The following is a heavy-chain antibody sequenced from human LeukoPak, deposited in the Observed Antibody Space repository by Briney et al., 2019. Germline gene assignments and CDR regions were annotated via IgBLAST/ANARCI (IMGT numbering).Heavy chain of an antibody. Sequence: GASVKVSCKASGYTFTSYGISWVRQAPGQGLEWMGWISVYNGNTNYAQKLQGRITMTEDTSTDTAYLELSNLRSDDTAVYVCATDTGDSQLLLSSFNYWGQGTLVTVSS. D-gene: IGHD2-21*02. J-gene: IGHJ4*02. CDR3: ATDTGDSQLLLSSFNY. CDR2: ISVYNGNT. V-gene: IGHV1-18*01. CDR1: GYTFTSYG.